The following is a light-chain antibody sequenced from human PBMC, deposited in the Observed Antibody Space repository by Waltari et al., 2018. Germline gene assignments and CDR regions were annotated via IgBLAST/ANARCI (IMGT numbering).Light chain of an antibody. V-gene: IGLV1-44*01. CDR3: AAWDDSLRGHWV. Sequence: QSVLTQPPSAAGSPGQRVTIFCSGSSSNIGSNVLNWYQQVPGKAPKRLIYRSDQRPSGVPDRFSGSKSGTSASLAISGLHPEDEADYYCAAWDDSLRGHWVFGGGTKVTVL. J-gene: IGLJ3*02. CDR1: SSNIGSNV. CDR2: RSD.